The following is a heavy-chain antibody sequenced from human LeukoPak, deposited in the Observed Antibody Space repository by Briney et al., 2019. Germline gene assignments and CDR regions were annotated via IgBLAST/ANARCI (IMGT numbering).Heavy chain of an antibody. D-gene: IGHD1-1*01. V-gene: IGHV4-31*03. J-gene: IGHJ4*02. CDR3: ARVSVGMSYLDS. Sequence: SQTLSLTCTVSGGSISSGGYYWSWIRQHPGKGLEWIGYIYYSGSTYYNPSLKSRVTISVDTSKNQFSLKLTSVTAADTAVYYCARVSVGMSYLDSWGQGTLVTVSS. CDR2: IYYSGST. CDR1: GGSISSGGYY.